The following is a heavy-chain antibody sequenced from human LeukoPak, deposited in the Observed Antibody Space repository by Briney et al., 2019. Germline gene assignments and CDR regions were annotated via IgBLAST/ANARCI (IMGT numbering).Heavy chain of an antibody. D-gene: IGHD1-1*01. Sequence: PSETLSLTCAVYGGSFSGYYRNWIRQPPGKGLEWIGEINHSGNTNYNPSLKSRVTISVDTSKNQFSLKLSSVTAADTAVYYCARGLERWYYNYWGQGTLVTVSS. CDR2: INHSGNT. CDR3: ARGLERWYYNY. V-gene: IGHV4-34*01. J-gene: IGHJ4*02. CDR1: GGSFSGYY.